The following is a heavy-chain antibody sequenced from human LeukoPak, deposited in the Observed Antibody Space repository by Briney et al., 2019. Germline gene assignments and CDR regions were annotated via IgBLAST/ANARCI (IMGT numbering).Heavy chain of an antibody. V-gene: IGHV1-8*01. J-gene: IGHJ4*02. CDR3: ARAASSWGRSIDY. CDR2: MNPNSGNT. D-gene: IGHD6-13*01. Sequence: ASVKVSCKASGYTFSSYGINWLRQATGQGLEWMGWMNPNSGNTGYAQKFQGRVTMTRDTSISTAYMELSSLRSDDTAVYYCARAASSWGRSIDYWGRGTLVTVSS. CDR1: GYTFSSYG.